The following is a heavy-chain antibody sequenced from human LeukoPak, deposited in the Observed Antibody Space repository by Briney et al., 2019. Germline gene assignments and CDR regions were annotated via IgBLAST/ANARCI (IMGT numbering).Heavy chain of an antibody. CDR2: IYSSGDT. V-gene: IGHV4-4*07. Sequence: SETLSLTCTVSGGSINSCYWSWIRQPAGKGVEWIGRIYSSGDTNYNPSLKSRVTLSVDTSKNQFSLNLRSVTAADTAVYYCAREETYTDVPYYFDYWGQGTLVTVSS. CDR3: AREETYTDVPYYFDY. D-gene: IGHD3-16*01. J-gene: IGHJ4*02. CDR1: GGSINSCY.